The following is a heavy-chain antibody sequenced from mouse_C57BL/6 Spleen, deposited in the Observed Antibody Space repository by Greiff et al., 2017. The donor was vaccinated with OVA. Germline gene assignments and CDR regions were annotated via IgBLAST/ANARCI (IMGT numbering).Heavy chain of an antibody. CDR2: IDPETGGT. V-gene: IGHV1-15*01. J-gene: IGHJ1*03. CDR1: GYTFTDYE. CDR3: TRGMKWYFDV. Sequence: QVQLQQSGAELVRPGASVTLSCKASGYTFTDYEMHWVKQTPVHGLEWIGAIDPETGGTAYNQKFKGKGILTADKSSSTAYMELRSLTSEDSAVYYCTRGMKWYFDVWGTGTTVTVSS.